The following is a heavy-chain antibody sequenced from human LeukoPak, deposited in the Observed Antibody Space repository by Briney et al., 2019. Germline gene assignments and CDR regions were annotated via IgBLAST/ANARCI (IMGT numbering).Heavy chain of an antibody. J-gene: IGHJ5*02. CDR2: MNPNSGNT. Sequence: GASVKVSCKASGYTFTSYDINWVRQATGQGLEWMGWMNPNSGNTGYAQKFQGRVTMTRDTSTSTVYMELSSLRSEDTAVYYCAREALITMIVVVAPSVNWFDPWGQGTLVTVSS. CDR1: GYTFTSYD. D-gene: IGHD3-22*01. CDR3: AREALITMIVVVAPSVNWFDP. V-gene: IGHV1-8*02.